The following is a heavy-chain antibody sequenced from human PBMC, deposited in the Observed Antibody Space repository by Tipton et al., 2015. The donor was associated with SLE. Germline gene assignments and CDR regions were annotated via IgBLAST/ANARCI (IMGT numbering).Heavy chain of an antibody. J-gene: IGHJ4*02. CDR1: GGSISSGNFH. CDR2: IYYSGNT. Sequence: TLSLTCSVSGGSISSGNFHWSWIRQHPGKGLEWIGYIYYSGNTYYNPSLQSRVTILRDTSKNQFSLKLNSMTAADTAVYYCARRVTVAGFFDYWGQGTLVAVSA. V-gene: IGHV4-31*03. CDR3: ARRVTVAGFFDY. D-gene: IGHD6-19*01.